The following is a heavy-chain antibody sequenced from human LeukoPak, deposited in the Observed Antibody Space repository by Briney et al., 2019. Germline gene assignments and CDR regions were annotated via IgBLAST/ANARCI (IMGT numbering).Heavy chain of an antibody. CDR2: IKQDGSEK. Sequence: PWGSLRLSCAASGFTFVSYWMSWVRQAPGKGLEWVANIKQDGSEKYYVDSVKGRFTISRDNAKNSLYLQMNSLRAEDTADYYCARSGVAQWPVDYWGQGTLVTVSS. V-gene: IGHV3-7*01. J-gene: IGHJ4*02. D-gene: IGHD2-8*01. CDR1: GFTFVSYW. CDR3: ARSGVAQWPVDY.